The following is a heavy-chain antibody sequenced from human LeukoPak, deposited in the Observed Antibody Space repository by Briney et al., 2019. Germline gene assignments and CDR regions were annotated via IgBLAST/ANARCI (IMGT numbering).Heavy chain of an antibody. CDR2: INPSGGST. CDR1: GYTFTSYY. Sequence: ASVKVSCKASGYTFTSYYMHWVRQAPGQGLEWMGIINPSGGSTSYAQKFQGRVTMTRDMSTSTVYMELSSLRSEDTAVYYCAGAMDLSNSWSFAHYYMDVWGEGTTVTVSS. V-gene: IGHV1-46*01. J-gene: IGHJ6*03. CDR3: AGAMDLSNSWSFAHYYMDV. D-gene: IGHD2-2*01.